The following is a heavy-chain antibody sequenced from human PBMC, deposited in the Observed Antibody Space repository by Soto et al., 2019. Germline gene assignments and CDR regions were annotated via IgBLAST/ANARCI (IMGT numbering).Heavy chain of an antibody. Sequence: PGGSLRLSCAASEFTVSSNYMSWVRQAPGKGLEWVSVIYSGGSTYYADSVRGRFTISRDNSKNTLYLQMNSLRAEDTAVYYCARDPFSGSSYYYYGMDVWGQGTTVTVSS. CDR3: ARDPFSGSSYYYYGMDV. CDR1: EFTVSSNY. D-gene: IGHD1-26*01. CDR2: IYSGGST. V-gene: IGHV3-53*01. J-gene: IGHJ6*02.